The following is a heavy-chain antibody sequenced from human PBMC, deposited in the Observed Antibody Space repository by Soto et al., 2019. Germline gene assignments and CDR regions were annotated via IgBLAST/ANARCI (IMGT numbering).Heavy chain of an antibody. CDR3: ARPACGGDSGYDYDAFYI. CDR1: GGSISSSSYY. J-gene: IGHJ3*02. CDR2: IYYSGST. V-gene: IGHV4-39*01. D-gene: IGHD5-12*01. Sequence: TSETLSLTCTVSGGSISSSSYYWGWIRQPPGKGLEWIGSIYYSGSTYYNPSLKSRVTISVDTSKNQFSLKLSSVTAADTAVYYCARPACGGDSGYDYDAFYIWGQGTMVPVSS.